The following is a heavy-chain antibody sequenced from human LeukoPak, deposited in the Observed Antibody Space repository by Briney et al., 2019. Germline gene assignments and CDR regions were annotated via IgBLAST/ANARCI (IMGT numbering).Heavy chain of an antibody. Sequence: GGSLRLSCAASGFSFDDYAMHWVRQAPGRGLEWVSGISWNSGSIGYADSVKGRFTISRDNAKNSLYLQMNSLRAEDTAVYYCAELGITMIGGVWGKGTTVTISS. J-gene: IGHJ6*04. V-gene: IGHV3-9*01. CDR2: ISWNSGSI. CDR1: GFSFDDYA. CDR3: AELGITMIGGV. D-gene: IGHD3-10*02.